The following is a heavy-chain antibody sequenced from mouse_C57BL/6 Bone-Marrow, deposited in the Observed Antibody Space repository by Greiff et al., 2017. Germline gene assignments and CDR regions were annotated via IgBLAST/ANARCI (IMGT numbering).Heavy chain of an antibody. CDR1: GYTFTSYW. V-gene: IGHV1-55*01. CDR3: ARSGYGYDEAWFAY. J-gene: IGHJ3*01. D-gene: IGHD2-2*01. CDR2: IYPGSGST. Sequence: VQLQQPGAELVKPGASVKMSCKASGYTFTSYWITWVKQRPGQGLEWIGDIYPGSGSTNYNEKFKSKATLTVDTSSSTAYMQLSSLTSEDSAVYYCARSGYGYDEAWFAYWGQGTLVTVSA.